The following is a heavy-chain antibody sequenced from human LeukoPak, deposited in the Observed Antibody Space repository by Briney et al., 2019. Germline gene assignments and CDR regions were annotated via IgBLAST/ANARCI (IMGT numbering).Heavy chain of an antibody. CDR3: ARDRRQLVLIYHDY. CDR2: INPNSGGT. Sequence: ASVKVSRKASGYTFTAYYLHWVRQAPGQGLEWMGWINPNSGGTNYAHKFQGRVTMTTDTSTSTAYMELRSLRSDDTAVYYCARDRRQLVLIYHDYWGQGTLVTVSS. J-gene: IGHJ4*02. D-gene: IGHD6-6*01. V-gene: IGHV1-2*07. CDR1: GYTFTAYY.